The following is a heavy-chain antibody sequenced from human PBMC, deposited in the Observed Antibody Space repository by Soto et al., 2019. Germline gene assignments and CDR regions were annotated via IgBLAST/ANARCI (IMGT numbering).Heavy chain of an antibody. CDR2: IYYSGST. D-gene: IGHD2-2*01. Sequence: QLQLQESGPGLVKPSETLSLTCTVSGGSISSSSYYWGWIRQPPGKGLEGIGSIYYSGSTHYNPSLKSRVPISVDTSKNQFSLKPSSVTAADTAVYYCARLDCSSTSCLMDVWGKGTTVTVSS. J-gene: IGHJ6*04. V-gene: IGHV4-39*01. CDR1: GGSISSSSYY. CDR3: ARLDCSSTSCLMDV.